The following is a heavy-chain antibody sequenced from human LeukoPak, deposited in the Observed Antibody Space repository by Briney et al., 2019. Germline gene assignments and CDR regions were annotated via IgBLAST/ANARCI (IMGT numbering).Heavy chain of an antibody. CDR2: ISSSGSII. Sequence: GGSLRLSCAASGFTFSSYAMSWIRQAPGKGLEWVSYISSSGSIIYYADSVKGRFTISRDDAKNSLNLQMNSLRAEDTAVYYCAREYSSGWAYYMDVWGKGTTVTVSS. D-gene: IGHD6-19*01. V-gene: IGHV3-11*04. CDR3: AREYSSGWAYYMDV. J-gene: IGHJ6*03. CDR1: GFTFSSYA.